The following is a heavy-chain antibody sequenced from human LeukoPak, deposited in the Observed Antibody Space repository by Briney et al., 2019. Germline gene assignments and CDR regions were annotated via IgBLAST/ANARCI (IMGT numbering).Heavy chain of an antibody. Sequence: SETLSLTCAVSGGSISSGGYSWSWIRQPPGKGLEWIGYIYHSGSTYYSPSLKSRVTISVDRSKNQFSLKLSSVTAADTAVYYCARSNYYDSSGYYPAFDYWGQGTLVTVSS. CDR3: ARSNYYDSSGYYPAFDY. CDR1: GGSISSGGYS. CDR2: IYHSGST. D-gene: IGHD3-22*01. V-gene: IGHV4-30-2*01. J-gene: IGHJ4*02.